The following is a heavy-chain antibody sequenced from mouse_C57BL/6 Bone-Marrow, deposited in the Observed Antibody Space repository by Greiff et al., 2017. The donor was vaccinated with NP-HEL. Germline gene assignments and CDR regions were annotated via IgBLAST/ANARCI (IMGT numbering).Heavy chain of an antibody. CDR3: ARGRSYDCPLYFDV. CDR1: GYTFTSYW. V-gene: IGHV1-53*01. D-gene: IGHD1-1*01. CDR2: INPSNGGT. J-gene: IGHJ1*03. Sequence: QVQLQQPGTELVKPGASVKLSCKASGYTFTSYWMHWVKQRPGQGLEWIGNINPSNGGTNYNEKFKSKATLTVDKSSSTAYMQLSSLTSEDSAVYYCARGRSYDCPLYFDVWGTGTTVTASS.